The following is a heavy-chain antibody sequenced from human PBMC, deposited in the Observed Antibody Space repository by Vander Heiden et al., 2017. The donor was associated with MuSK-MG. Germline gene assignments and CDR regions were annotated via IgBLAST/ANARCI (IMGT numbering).Heavy chain of an antibody. V-gene: IGHV4-39*01. CDR1: GGTISSTSYH. CDR2: IYYSGST. J-gene: IGHJ3*02. Sequence: QLQLQESCPGLVMPSETLSLTCTLSGGTISSTSYHWCWIRPPPRKGLEWIGSIYYSGSTYYNPSLKSRVTISVDTSKSQFSLKLSSVTAADTAVYYCARQIGAFDIWGQGPMVTVSS. CDR3: ARQIGAFDI.